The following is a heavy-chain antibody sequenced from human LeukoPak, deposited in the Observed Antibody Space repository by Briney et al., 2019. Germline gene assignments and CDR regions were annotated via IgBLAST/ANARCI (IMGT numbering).Heavy chain of an antibody. V-gene: IGHV3-20*04. D-gene: IGHD2-15*01. CDR1: GFTFDDYG. J-gene: IGHJ4*02. CDR3: ARVVRYCSGGTCYPDY. CDR2: INWNGGST. Sequence: GGSLRLSCAASGFTFDDYGMSWVRQAPGNGLEWVSGINWNGGSTGYADSVKGRFTISRDNAKNSLYLQMNSLRAEDTALYYCARVVRYCSGGTCYPDYWGQGTLVTVSS.